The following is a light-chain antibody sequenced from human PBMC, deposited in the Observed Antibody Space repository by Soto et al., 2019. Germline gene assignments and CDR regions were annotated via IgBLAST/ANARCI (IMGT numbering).Light chain of an antibody. CDR1: QVISNL. CDR2: AIS. J-gene: IGKJ1*01. CDR3: QQATRFPRT. V-gene: IGKV1-12*01. Sequence: DIQMTQSPSSVSASIGDRVTITCRARQVISNLLAWYGQKPGKAPKLLIYAISSLQNGLPSRFSDSGSGTDFTLTISSLQPEDFATYYCQQATRFPRTFRQGTKVEIK.